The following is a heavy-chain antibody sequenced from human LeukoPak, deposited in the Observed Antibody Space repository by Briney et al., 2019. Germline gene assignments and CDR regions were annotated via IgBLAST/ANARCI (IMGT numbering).Heavy chain of an antibody. J-gene: IGHJ2*01. D-gene: IGHD6-19*01. CDR3: ARGSSSGWTNWYFDL. Sequence: GGSLRLSCAASGFTFSTYAMSWVRQAPGKGLEWVSGLSTSGDTTHYADSVKGRFTISRDNSKNTLYLQMNSLRAEDTAVYYCARGSSSGWTNWYFDLWGRGTLVTVSS. CDR1: GFTFSTYA. V-gene: IGHV3-23*01. CDR2: LSTSGDTT.